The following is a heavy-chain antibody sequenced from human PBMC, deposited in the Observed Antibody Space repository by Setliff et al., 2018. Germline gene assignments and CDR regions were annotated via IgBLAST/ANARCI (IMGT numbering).Heavy chain of an antibody. V-gene: IGHV1-46*01. CDR2: INPSSGRT. CDR3: ARDVFPYHYEGAFDI. Sequence: EASVKVSCKASGYTFTSHYMHWVRQAPGLGLEWMGTINPSSGRTSYAQKFQGRVTMTRDTSTSTVYRDMSSLRSEDTAVYYCARDVFPYHYEGAFDIWGQGTMVTVSS. CDR1: GYTFTSHY. J-gene: IGHJ3*02. D-gene: IGHD3-22*01.